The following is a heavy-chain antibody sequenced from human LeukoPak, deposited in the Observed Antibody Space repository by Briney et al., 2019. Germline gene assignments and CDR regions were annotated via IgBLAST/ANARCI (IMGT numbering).Heavy chain of an antibody. J-gene: IGHJ4*02. CDR1: GGSFSGYY. Sequence: SETLSLTCAVNGGSFSGYYWSWIRQPPGKGLEWIGYIYYSGSTNYNPSLKSRVTISVDTSKNQFSLKLSSVTAADTAVYYCARDREIAVAGTGFDYWGQGTLVTVSS. V-gene: IGHV4-59*01. D-gene: IGHD6-19*01. CDR2: IYYSGST. CDR3: ARDREIAVAGTGFDY.